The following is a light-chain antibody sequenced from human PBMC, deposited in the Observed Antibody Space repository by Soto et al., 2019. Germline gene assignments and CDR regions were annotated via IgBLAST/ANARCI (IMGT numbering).Light chain of an antibody. V-gene: IGKV3-20*01. CDR2: GAS. Sequence: ENVLTQSPGTLSLSPGERATLSCRASQSISSSYLAWYQQKPGHPPRLLIYGASNRATGIPDRFSGSGSGTEFTLTISRLEPDDFAVYYCQQYRGSPPLTFGGGTKVEIK. J-gene: IGKJ4*01. CDR1: QSISSSY. CDR3: QQYRGSPPLT.